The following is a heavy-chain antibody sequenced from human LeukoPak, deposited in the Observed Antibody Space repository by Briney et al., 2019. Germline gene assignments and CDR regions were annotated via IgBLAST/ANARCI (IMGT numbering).Heavy chain of an antibody. CDR1: GFTLSTCA. D-gene: IGHD6-6*01. Sequence: GGSLRLSCAASGFTLSTCATSWVRQAPGKGLEWVSVIGVSADSTYYADSVKGRFTISRDNSKNTLYLQMNDLRAEDTAIYYCARDPNPLYSSPSAIGYWGQGTLVTVSS. CDR3: ARDPNPLYSSPSAIGY. CDR2: IGVSADST. V-gene: IGHV3-23*01. J-gene: IGHJ4*02.